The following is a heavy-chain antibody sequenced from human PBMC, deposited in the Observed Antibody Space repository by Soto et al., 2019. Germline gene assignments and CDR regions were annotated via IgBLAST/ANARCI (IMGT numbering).Heavy chain of an antibody. CDR1: GFTFSSYA. D-gene: IGHD3-22*01. CDR2: ISGSGGST. CDR3: AKVTDYYDSSGYYYYFDY. V-gene: IGHV3-23*01. J-gene: IGHJ4*02. Sequence: QPGGSLRLSCAASGFTFSSYAMSWVRQAPGKGLEWVSAISGSGGSTYYADSVKGRFTISRDNSKNTLYLQMNSLRAEDTAVYYCAKVTDYYDSSGYYYYFDYWGQGTLVTVSS.